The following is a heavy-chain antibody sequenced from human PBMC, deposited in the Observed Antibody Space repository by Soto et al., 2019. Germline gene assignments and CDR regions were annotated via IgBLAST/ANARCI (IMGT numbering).Heavy chain of an antibody. D-gene: IGHD6-25*01. V-gene: IGHV3-23*01. CDR1: GFGFSTYT. CDR2: ISAASTAT. CDR3: AKALHASAYDY. J-gene: IGHJ4*02. Sequence: PEGSLRLSCSASGFGFSTYTMGWVRQAPGKGLEWVSDISAASTATYYADSVKGRFTVSRDNSKNTLFLQMHSLRAEDTATYFCAKALHASAYDYWGQGTLVTVSS.